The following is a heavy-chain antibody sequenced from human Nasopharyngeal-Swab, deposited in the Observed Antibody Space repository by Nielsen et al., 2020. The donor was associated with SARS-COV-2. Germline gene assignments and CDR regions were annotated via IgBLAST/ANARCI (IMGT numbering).Heavy chain of an antibody. Sequence: AETLSLTCTVSGGSMTSYVWGWIRQPPGKGLEWIGDISYSGGTNYNRSLKSRVTISVDTSKKHFSLNLSSVTAADTAVYYCVRYFRWLQQTYLYYFDYWGQGTLVTVSS. J-gene: IGHJ4*02. D-gene: IGHD5-24*01. CDR3: VRYFRWLQQTYLYYFDY. V-gene: IGHV4-59*01. CDR1: GGSMTSYV. CDR2: ISYSGGT.